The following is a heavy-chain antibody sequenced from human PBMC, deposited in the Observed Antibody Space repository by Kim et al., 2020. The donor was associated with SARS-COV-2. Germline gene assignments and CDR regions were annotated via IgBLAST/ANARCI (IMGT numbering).Heavy chain of an antibody. Sequence: NPSLKSRVTISVDTSKNQFSLKLSSVTAADTAVYYCARHIMATGPGAFDIWGQGTMVTVSS. CDR3: ARHIMATGPGAFDI. D-gene: IGHD5-12*01. V-gene: IGHV4-39*01. J-gene: IGHJ3*02.